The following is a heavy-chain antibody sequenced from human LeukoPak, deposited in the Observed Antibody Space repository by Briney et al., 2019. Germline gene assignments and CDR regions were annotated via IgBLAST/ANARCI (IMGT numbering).Heavy chain of an antibody. Sequence: PGGSLRLSCAVSGFSVTNNYMSWVRQAPGKGLEWGSVFYVGGATYYADSVKGRFTISRDNSENTLYLQMKSLRAEDTAVYYCERGDGYNFFDYWGQGTLVTVSS. CDR2: FYVGGAT. CDR3: ERGDGYNFFDY. V-gene: IGHV3-53*01. D-gene: IGHD5-24*01. J-gene: IGHJ4*02. CDR1: GFSVTNNY.